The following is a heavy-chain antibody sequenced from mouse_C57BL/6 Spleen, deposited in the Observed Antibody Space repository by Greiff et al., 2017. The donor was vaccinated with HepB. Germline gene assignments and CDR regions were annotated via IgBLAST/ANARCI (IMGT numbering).Heavy chain of an antibody. CDR3: ASHDGYY. V-gene: IGHV3-6*01. CDR1: GYSITSGYY. Sequence: EVKLQESGPGLVKPSQSLSLTCSVTGYSITSGYYWNWIRQFPGNKLEWMGYISYDGSNNYNPSLKNRISITRDTSKNQFFLKLNSVTTEDTATYYCASHDGYYWGQGTLVTVSA. J-gene: IGHJ3*01. CDR2: ISYDGSN. D-gene: IGHD2-3*01.